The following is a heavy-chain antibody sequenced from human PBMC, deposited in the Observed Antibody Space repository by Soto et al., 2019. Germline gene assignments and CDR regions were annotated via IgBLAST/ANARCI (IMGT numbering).Heavy chain of an antibody. CDR2: IYYSGST. CDR3: ARETPQGVAGLLVFDY. Sequence: KPSETLSLTCTVSGGSISSGGYYWSWIRQHPGKGLEWIGYIYYSGSTYYNPSLKSRVTISVDTSKNQFSLKLSSVTAADTAVYYCARETPQGVAGLLVFDYWGQGTLVTVSS. V-gene: IGHV4-31*03. J-gene: IGHJ4*02. CDR1: GGSISSGGYY. D-gene: IGHD6-19*01.